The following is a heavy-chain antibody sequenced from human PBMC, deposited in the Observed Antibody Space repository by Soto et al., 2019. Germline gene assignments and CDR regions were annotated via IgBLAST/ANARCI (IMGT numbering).Heavy chain of an antibody. Sequence: QVQLQESGPGLVKPSQTLSLTCTVSGGSISSGGYYWSWIRQHPGKGLEWIGYIYYSGSTYYNPSLKSRVTIPVDPSKNQFSLKLSSVTAADTAVYYCARSHRGRGWWFDPWGQGTLVTVSS. CDR3: ARSHRGRGWWFDP. CDR2: IYYSGST. V-gene: IGHV4-31*03. D-gene: IGHD3-10*01. CDR1: GGSISSGGYY. J-gene: IGHJ5*02.